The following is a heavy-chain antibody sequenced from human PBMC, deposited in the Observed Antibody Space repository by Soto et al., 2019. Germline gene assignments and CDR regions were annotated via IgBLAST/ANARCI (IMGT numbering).Heavy chain of an antibody. D-gene: IGHD3-10*01. V-gene: IGHV3-74*01. Sequence: GGSLRLSCAASGFTFSSYWMHWVRQVPGKGLVWVSRINEYGSVINYADSVKGRFTIFRDNSKNTLYLEMNSLRAEDAAVYYCTRDIGGGGAYWGQGTLVTVSS. CDR1: GFTFSSYW. CDR2: INEYGSVI. CDR3: TRDIGGGGAY. J-gene: IGHJ4*02.